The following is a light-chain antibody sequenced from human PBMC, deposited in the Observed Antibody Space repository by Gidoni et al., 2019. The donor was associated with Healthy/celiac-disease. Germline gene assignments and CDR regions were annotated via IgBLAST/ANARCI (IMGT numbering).Light chain of an antibody. CDR2: KVS. CDR3: MQGTHWPLT. CDR1: QSLVYSDGNTY. J-gene: IGKJ4*01. V-gene: IGKV2-30*01. Sequence: DVVMTQSQLSMPVTLGQPASISCRSSQSLVYSDGNTYLNWFQQRPGHSPRRLICKVSNRDSGVPDRFSGSGSGTDFTLKISRVEADDVGVYYCMQGTHWPLTFGGXTKVEIK.